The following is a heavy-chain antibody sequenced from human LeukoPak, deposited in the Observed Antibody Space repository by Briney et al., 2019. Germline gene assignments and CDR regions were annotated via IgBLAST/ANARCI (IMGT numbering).Heavy chain of an antibody. Sequence: GGSLRLSCAASGFTFSSYEMNWVRQAPGKGLEWVSYISSSGSTIYYADSVKGRFTISRDNAKNSLYLQMNSLRAEDTAVYYCAGLRGDYPEFPYWGQGTLVTVSS. CDR3: AGLRGDYPEFPY. V-gene: IGHV3-48*03. J-gene: IGHJ4*02. CDR2: ISSSGSTI. CDR1: GFTFSSYE. D-gene: IGHD4-17*01.